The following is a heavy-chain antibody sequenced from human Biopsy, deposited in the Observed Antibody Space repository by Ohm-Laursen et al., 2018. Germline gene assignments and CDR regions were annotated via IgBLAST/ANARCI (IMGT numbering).Heavy chain of an antibody. D-gene: IGHD7-27*01. V-gene: IGHV3-30*18. CDR2: ITANGRNK. CDR3: AKDFRHDNWGGEI. CDR1: GFSFSSYG. Sequence: SLRLSCAASGFSFSSYGMHWVRQAPGKGLEWVSAITANGRNKYYIDSVMGRFTVSRDNSKNTLYLQMNNLRADDTAVFYCAKDFRHDNWGGEIWGQGTLVTVSS. J-gene: IGHJ4*02.